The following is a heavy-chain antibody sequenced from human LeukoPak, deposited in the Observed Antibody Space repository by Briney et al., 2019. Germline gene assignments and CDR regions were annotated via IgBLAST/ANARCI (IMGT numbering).Heavy chain of an antibody. D-gene: IGHD5-12*01. CDR1: GYNLVDFY. CDR2: INPRSGGT. CDR3: ARVWGYGANYFDP. Sequence: ASVTVSCKAAGYNLVDFYIHWVRQAPGQGLEWMGWINPRSGGTLVAQRFQGTLNMTRDTSTNTVYLDLTSLKSDDTAVFYCARVWGYGANYFDPWGQGTLVAVTS. V-gene: IGHV1-2*02. J-gene: IGHJ4*02.